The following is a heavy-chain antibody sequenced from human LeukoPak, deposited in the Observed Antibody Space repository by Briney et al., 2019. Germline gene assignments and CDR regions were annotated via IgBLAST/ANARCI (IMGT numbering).Heavy chain of an antibody. CDR3: ARDRGSREDGMDV. V-gene: IGHV3-33*01. Sequence: PGGSLRLSCAASGFTFSRYGMHWVRQAPGKGLEWVAVIWYDGNNKYYADFVKGRFTISRDNSKNTLYLQLNSLRAEDTAVYNCARDRGSREDGMDVWGQGTTVTVSS. D-gene: IGHD1-26*01. J-gene: IGHJ6*02. CDR1: GFTFSRYG. CDR2: IWYDGNNK.